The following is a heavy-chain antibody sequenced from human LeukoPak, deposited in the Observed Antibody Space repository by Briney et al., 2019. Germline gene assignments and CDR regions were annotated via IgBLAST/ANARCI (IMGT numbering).Heavy chain of an antibody. D-gene: IGHD5-18*01. Sequence: GGSLRLSCAAPGFTFNNYNMNWVRQAPGKGLECVSYISLRSSTIYYADSVKGRFTISRDNAKNSLYLQMNSLRDEDTAVYYCARDGLTRLRLGMDIWGQGTTVTVSS. J-gene: IGHJ6*02. CDR3: ARDGLTRLRLGMDI. V-gene: IGHV3-48*02. CDR1: GFTFNNYN. CDR2: ISLRSSTI.